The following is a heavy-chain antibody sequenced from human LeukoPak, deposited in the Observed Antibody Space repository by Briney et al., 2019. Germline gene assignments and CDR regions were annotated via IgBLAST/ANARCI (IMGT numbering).Heavy chain of an antibody. CDR1: GFTFSSYA. D-gene: IGHD6-13*01. Sequence: GGSLRLSCAASGFTFSSYAMSWVRQAPGKGLEWVSAISGGGGSTYYADTVKGRFTISRDNSKTALYLQMNSLRAEDTAVYYCAKDTQPRAAAGMDVWGQGTTVTVSS. CDR3: AKDTQPRAAAGMDV. J-gene: IGHJ6*02. CDR2: ISGGGGST. V-gene: IGHV3-23*01.